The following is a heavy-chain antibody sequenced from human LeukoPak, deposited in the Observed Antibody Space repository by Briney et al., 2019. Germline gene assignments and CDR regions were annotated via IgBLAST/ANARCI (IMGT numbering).Heavy chain of an antibody. Sequence: ETLSLTFTISGGSISSYYWSWIRQPPGKGLEWIGYIYYSGSTSYNPSLKSRVTILVDTSKDQFSLKLRSVTAADTAVYYCARHERDVSLDHAFDIWGQGTMVTVSS. CDR3: ARHERDVSLDHAFDI. J-gene: IGHJ3*02. V-gene: IGHV4-59*08. D-gene: IGHD5-24*01. CDR1: GGSISSYY. CDR2: IYYSGST.